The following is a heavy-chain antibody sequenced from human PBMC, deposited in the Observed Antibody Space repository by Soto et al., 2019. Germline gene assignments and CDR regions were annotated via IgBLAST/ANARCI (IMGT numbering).Heavy chain of an antibody. CDR1: GGSISSSNYY. V-gene: IGHV4-30-4*01. J-gene: IGHJ4*02. D-gene: IGHD3-22*01. Sequence: QTLSLTCTVSGGSISSSNYYWSWIRQPPGKGLEWIGYIYYSDSTYYNPSLKSRVTISIDSSKNQFSLKLSSVTAADTAVYYCARFDSSGYYVVYWGQGTLVTVSS. CDR3: ARFDSSGYYVVY. CDR2: IYYSDST.